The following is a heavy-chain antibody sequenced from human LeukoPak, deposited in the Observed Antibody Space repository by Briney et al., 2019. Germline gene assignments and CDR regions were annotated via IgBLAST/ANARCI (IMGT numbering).Heavy chain of an antibody. CDR3: ATDLYYYGSGSYYNY. J-gene: IGHJ4*02. CDR1: GYTLTELS. Sequence: GASVKVSCKVSGYTLTELSMHWVRQAPGKGLEWMGGFDPEDGETIYAQKFQGRVTMTEDTSTDTAYMELSSLRSEDTAVYYCATDLYYYGSGSYYNYWGQGTLVTVSS. V-gene: IGHV1-24*01. CDR2: FDPEDGET. D-gene: IGHD3-10*01.